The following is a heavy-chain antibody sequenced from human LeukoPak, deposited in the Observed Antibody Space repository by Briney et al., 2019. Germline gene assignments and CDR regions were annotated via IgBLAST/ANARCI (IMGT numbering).Heavy chain of an antibody. V-gene: IGHV3-23*01. CDR1: GFTFSSYA. J-gene: IGHJ4*02. D-gene: IGHD3-10*01. CDR2: ISGSGGST. CDR3: AKDITYYYGSGSYYPFDY. Sequence: PGGSLRLSCAASGFTFSSYAMSWVRQAPGKGLEWVSAISGSGGSTYYADSVKGRFTISRDNSKNTPYLQMNSLRAEDTAVYYCAKDITYYYGSGSYYPFDYWGQGTLVTVSS.